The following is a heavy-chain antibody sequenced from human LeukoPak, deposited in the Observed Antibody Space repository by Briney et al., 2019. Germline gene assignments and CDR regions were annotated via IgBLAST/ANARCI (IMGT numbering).Heavy chain of an antibody. V-gene: IGHV3-33*01. CDR1: GFTFSSYG. D-gene: IGHD5-12*01. CDR2: IWYDGSNK. J-gene: IGHJ4*02. CDR3: VRDPYEAY. Sequence: PGGSLRLSCAASGFTFSSYGMHWVRQAPGKGLEWVAVIWYDGSNKNYADCVKGRFTISRDNSKNTVYLQMNSLRAEDTAVYYCVRDPYEAYWGQGTLVTVSS.